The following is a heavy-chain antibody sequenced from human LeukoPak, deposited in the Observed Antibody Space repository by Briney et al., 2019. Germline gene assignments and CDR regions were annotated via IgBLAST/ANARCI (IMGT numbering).Heavy chain of an antibody. J-gene: IGHJ4*02. CDR2: IYPGDSDT. CDR3: ARGDCSSTSCYTPFADY. D-gene: IGHD2-2*02. CDR1: GYSSTSYW. V-gene: IGHV5-51*01. Sequence: PGESLKISCKGSGYSSTSYWIGWVRQMPGKGLEWMGIIYPGDSDTRYSPSFQGQVTISADKSISTAYLQWSSLKASDTAMYYCARGDCSSTSCYTPFADYWGQGTLVTVSS.